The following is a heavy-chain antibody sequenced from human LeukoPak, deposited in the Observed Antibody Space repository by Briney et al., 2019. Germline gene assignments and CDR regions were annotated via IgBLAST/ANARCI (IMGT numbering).Heavy chain of an antibody. Sequence: GGSLRLSCAASGFTFSSYGMHWVRQAPGKGLERVAFIRYDGSNKYYADSVKGRFTISRDNSKNTMFLQMNSLRIEDTAVYYCAKGHSAYGHPTSPLFDFWGQGTLVTVSS. V-gene: IGHV3-30*02. J-gene: IGHJ4*02. CDR2: IRYDGSNK. CDR1: GFTFSSYG. D-gene: IGHD2-21*01. CDR3: AKGHSAYGHPTSPLFDF.